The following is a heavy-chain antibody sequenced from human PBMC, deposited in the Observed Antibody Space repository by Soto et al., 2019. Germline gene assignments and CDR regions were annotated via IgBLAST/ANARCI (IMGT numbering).Heavy chain of an antibody. CDR2: IVVGSGNT. D-gene: IGHD1-1*01. V-gene: IGHV1-58*01. Sequence: SVKVSCKASGSSFTSSAVQWVRQARGQRLEWIGWIVVGSGNTNYAQKFQERVTITRDMSTSTAYMELSSLRSEDTAVYYCAADPGAGTYYYYYGMDVWGQGTTVTVSS. CDR3: AADPGAGTYYYYYGMDV. J-gene: IGHJ6*02. CDR1: GSSFTSSA.